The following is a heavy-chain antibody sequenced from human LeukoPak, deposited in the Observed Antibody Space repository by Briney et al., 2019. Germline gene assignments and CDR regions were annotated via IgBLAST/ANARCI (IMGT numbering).Heavy chain of an antibody. CDR3: ARGDDILTGYGY. V-gene: IGHV1-8*01. CDR2: MNPNSGNT. Sequence: ASVKVSCKASAYTFTSYDINWVRQATGQGLEWMGWMNPNSGNTGYAQKFQGRVTMTRNTSISTAYMELSSLRSEDTAVYYCARGDDILTGYGYWGQGTLVTVSS. J-gene: IGHJ4*02. CDR1: AYTFTSYD. D-gene: IGHD3-9*01.